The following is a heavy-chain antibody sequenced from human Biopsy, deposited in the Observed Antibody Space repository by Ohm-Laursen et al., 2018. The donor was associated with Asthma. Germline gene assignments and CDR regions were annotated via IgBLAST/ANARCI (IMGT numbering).Heavy chain of an antibody. J-gene: IGHJ4*02. Sequence: SLRLSCAASGFTFSSYGMHWVRQAPGKGLEWVAVIWYDGSNKYYADSVKGRFTTSRDNSKNTLYMQMNSLRAEDTAVYYCAKRGSYFDYWGQGTLVTVSS. CDR3: AKRGSYFDY. CDR1: GFTFSSYG. V-gene: IGHV3-33*06. D-gene: IGHD1-26*01. CDR2: IWYDGSNK.